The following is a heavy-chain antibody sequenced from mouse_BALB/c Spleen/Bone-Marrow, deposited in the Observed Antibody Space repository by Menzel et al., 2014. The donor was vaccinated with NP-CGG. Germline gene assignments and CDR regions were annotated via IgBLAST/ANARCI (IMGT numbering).Heavy chain of an antibody. D-gene: IGHD1-1*01. J-gene: IGHJ4*01. V-gene: IGHV5-12-1*01. CDR2: ICSGGGST. Sequence: EVQLVESGGGLVKPGGSLKLSCAASGFGFSSSDMSWVRQTPEKRLEWVAYICSGGGSTYYPDTVKGRFTISRDNAKNTLYLQMSSLKSEDTAMYYCARHNYGYYAMDYWGQGTSVTVSS. CDR1: GFGFSSSD. CDR3: ARHNYGYYAMDY.